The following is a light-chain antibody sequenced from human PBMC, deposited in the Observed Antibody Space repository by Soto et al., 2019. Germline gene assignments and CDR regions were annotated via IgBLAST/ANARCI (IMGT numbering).Light chain of an antibody. Sequence: QSAPTQPPSASGSPGQSVTFSCTGTSSDVGGYNYVSWYQQYPGKAPKLMIYEVYKRHSGVPERFSGSKSGNTASLTVSGLQPEDEADYYCSAYAGSSTWVFGGGTQLTVL. CDR2: EVY. V-gene: IGLV2-8*01. J-gene: IGLJ2*01. CDR1: SSDVGGYNY. CDR3: SAYAGSSTWV.